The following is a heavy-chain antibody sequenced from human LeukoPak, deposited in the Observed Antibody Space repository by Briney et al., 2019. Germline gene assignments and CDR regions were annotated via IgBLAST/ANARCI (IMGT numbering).Heavy chain of an antibody. CDR1: GFTFSSYG. D-gene: IGHD3-22*01. CDR2: IWYDGSNK. V-gene: IGHV3-33*01. J-gene: IGHJ4*02. CDR3: ARGAYYYED. Sequence: GRSLRLSCAASGFTFSSYGMHWVRQAPGKGLEWVAVIWYDGSNKYYADSVKGRFTISRDNSKNTLYLQMNSLRAEDTAVYYCARGAYYYEDWGQGTLVTVSS.